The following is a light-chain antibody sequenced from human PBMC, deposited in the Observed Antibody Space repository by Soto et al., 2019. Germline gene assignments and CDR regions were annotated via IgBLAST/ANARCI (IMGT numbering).Light chain of an antibody. V-gene: IGKV1-5*03. Sequence: DMPIAQSPSTLSESVGDRVTITYRASQTISSWLAWYQQKPGKAPKLLIYKASTLKSGVPSRFSGSGSGTEFTLTISSLQPEDFATYYCQQSYSSPPTFGQGTKVDI. CDR2: KAS. J-gene: IGKJ1*01. CDR3: QQSYSSPPT. CDR1: QTISSW.